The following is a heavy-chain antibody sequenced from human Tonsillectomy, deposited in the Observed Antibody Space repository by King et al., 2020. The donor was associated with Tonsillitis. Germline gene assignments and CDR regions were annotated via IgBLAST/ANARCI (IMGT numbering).Heavy chain of an antibody. V-gene: IGHV3-30-3*01. CDR2: ISYDGSNK. Sequence: HVQLVESGGGVVKPGRSLRLSCTASGFTFSSYAMHWVRQAPGKGLEWVAVISYDGSNKYYADSVKGRFTISRDNSKNTLYLQMNSLRAEDTAVYYCAREGVPLRYCDWPPGGPDYWGQGTLVTVSS. CDR1: GFTFSSYA. D-gene: IGHD3-9*01. J-gene: IGHJ4*02. CDR3: AREGVPLRYCDWPPGGPDY.